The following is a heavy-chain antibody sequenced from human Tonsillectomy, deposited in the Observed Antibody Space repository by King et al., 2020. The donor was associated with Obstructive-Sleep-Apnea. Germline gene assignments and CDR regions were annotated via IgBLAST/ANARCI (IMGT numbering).Heavy chain of an antibody. CDR2: MNPYSGNT. CDR1: GYTFTGYD. Sequence: QLVQSGAEVKKPGASVKVSCKASGYTFTGYDINWVRQATGQGLEWMGWMNPYSGNTGYVERFQGRVTMTRDTSISTAYMELSSLTSGDTAVYYCVRRVGQYGSGSYWPYWGQGTLVTVSS. CDR3: VRRVGQYGSGSYWPY. D-gene: IGHD3-10*01. J-gene: IGHJ4*02. V-gene: IGHV1-8*01.